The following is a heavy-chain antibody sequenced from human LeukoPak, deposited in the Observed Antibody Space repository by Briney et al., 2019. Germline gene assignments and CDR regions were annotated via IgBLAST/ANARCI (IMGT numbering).Heavy chain of an antibody. CDR1: GYTFTAYW. Sequence: GESLRISCQGSGYTFTAYWIGWVRQMPGKGLEWVGIIHPGDSDTRYSPSFQGQVTISADKSITTAYLQWSSLKASDTAMYYCARHRGGDYGLDAFDIWGQGTMVTVSS. CDR2: IHPGDSDT. CDR3: ARHRGGDYGLDAFDI. V-gene: IGHV5-51*01. J-gene: IGHJ3*02. D-gene: IGHD4-17*01.